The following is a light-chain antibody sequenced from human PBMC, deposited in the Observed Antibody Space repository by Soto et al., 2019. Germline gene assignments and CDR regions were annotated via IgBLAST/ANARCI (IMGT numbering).Light chain of an antibody. Sequence: DIQMTQSPSSLSASVGDRVTITCRASQSISDYLNWYQQKPGKAPKLLIYAASSLRSGVPSRFSCSGSGADFTLTVSSLQPEDFATYYCQQSYSTPLTFGGGTKVQIK. J-gene: IGKJ4*01. CDR1: QSISDY. CDR2: AAS. CDR3: QQSYSTPLT. V-gene: IGKV1-39*01.